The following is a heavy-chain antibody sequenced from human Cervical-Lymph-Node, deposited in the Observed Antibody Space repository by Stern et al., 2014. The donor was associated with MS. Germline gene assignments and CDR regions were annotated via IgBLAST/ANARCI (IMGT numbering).Heavy chain of an antibody. Sequence: VQLVESGGGVVQPGRSLRLSCAASGFTFSSYALHWVRQAPGKGLAWVAVISYDGSDKYYANSVKGRFTISRDNSKNTLDLQMNSLRPEDTAVYYCARVWTTFSVHYYYGMDVWGQGTTVTVSS. CDR3: ARVWTTFSVHYYYGMDV. CDR2: ISYDGSDK. J-gene: IGHJ6*02. D-gene: IGHD2/OR15-2a*01. CDR1: GFTFSSYA. V-gene: IGHV3-30*01.